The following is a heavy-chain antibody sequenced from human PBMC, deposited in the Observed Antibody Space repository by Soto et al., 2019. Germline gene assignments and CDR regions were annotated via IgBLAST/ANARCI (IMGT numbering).Heavy chain of an antibody. CDR1: EFSFSTYG. Sequence: EVPLVESGGGLVQPGGSLRLSCAASEFSFSTYGMHWVRQPPGKGLEWVSSIGGSTTIYYADSVKGRFTISRDNAKRSRYLQMNSLIEDDTVVYYCAGRMGGQDGNWGQGTLVTVSS. V-gene: IGHV3-48*02. J-gene: IGHJ4*02. D-gene: IGHD3-16*01. CDR3: AGRMGGQDGN. CDR2: IGGSTTI.